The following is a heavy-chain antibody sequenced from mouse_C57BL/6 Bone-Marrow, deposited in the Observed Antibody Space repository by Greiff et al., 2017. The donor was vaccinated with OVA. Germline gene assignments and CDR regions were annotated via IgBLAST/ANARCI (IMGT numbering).Heavy chain of an antibody. J-gene: IGHJ3*01. CDR1: GYTFTSYW. V-gene: IGHV1-55*01. Sequence: QVQLQQPGAELVKPGASVTMSCKASGYTFTSYWITWVKQRPGQGLEWIGDIYPGSGSTNYNEKFKSKATLTVDTSSSTAYMQLSRLTSEDSAVYYCARPLYDGYYVGFAYWGQGTLVTVSA. D-gene: IGHD2-3*01. CDR3: ARPLYDGYYVGFAY. CDR2: IYPGSGST.